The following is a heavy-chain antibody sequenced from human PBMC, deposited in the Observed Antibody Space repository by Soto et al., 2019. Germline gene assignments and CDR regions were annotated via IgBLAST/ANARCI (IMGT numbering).Heavy chain of an antibody. D-gene: IGHD2-2*02. Sequence: SETLSLTCTVSGGSISSYYWSWIRQPPGKGLEWIGYIYYSGSTNYNPSLKSRVTISVDTSKNQFSLKLSSVTAADTAVYYCARVGSKGYCISTSCYKWFDPWGQGTLVTVSS. J-gene: IGHJ5*02. CDR3: ARVGSKGYCISTSCYKWFDP. CDR1: GGSISSYY. V-gene: IGHV4-59*08. CDR2: IYYSGST.